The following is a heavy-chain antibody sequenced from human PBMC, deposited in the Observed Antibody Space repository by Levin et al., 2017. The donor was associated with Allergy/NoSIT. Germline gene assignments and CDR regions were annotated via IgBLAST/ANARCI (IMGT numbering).Heavy chain of an antibody. D-gene: IGHD3-9*01. CDR3: ARDQYNILTGYYRGFGIDV. J-gene: IGHJ6*02. CDR2: IYWGDST. CDR1: GFTISSNF. Sequence: GGSLRLSCAASGFTISSNFMSWVRQAPGKGLEWVSVIYWGDSTYYADSVKGRFTISRDISKNTLYLQMNSLSAEDTAVYYCARDQYNILTGYYRGFGIDVWGPGTTVSVSS. V-gene: IGHV3-53*01.